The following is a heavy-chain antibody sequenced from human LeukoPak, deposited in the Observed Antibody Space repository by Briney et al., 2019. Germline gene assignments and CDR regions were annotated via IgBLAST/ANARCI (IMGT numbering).Heavy chain of an antibody. CDR2: ISAYNGNT. V-gene: IGHV1-18*01. CDR3: ARDVAWFGELSSLKDAFDI. CDR1: GYTFTSYG. J-gene: IGHJ3*02. Sequence: ASVKVSCKASGYTFTSYGISWVRRAPGQGLEWMGWISAYNGNTNYAQKLQGRVTMTTDTSTSTAYMELRSLRSDDTAVYYCARDVAWFGELSSLKDAFDIWGQGTMVTVSS. D-gene: IGHD3-10*01.